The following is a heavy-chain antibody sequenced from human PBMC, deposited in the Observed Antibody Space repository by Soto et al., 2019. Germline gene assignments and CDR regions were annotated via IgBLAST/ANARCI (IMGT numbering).Heavy chain of an antibody. V-gene: IGHV1-3*01. J-gene: IGHJ4*02. CDR1: GYTFTSYA. CDR3: AHSVVAGLGYYFDY. CDR2: INAGNGNT. Sequence: ASVKVSCKASGYTFTSYAMHWVRQAPGQRLEWMGWINAGNGNTKYSQKFQGRVTITKDTSKNQVVLTMTNMDPVDTATYYCAHSVVAGLGYYFDYWGQGTLVTVSS. D-gene: IGHD6-19*01.